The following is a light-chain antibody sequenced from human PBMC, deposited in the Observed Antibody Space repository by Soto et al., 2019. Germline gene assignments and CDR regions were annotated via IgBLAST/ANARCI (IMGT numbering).Light chain of an antibody. V-gene: IGKV3-15*01. CDR3: QQYGDWPIT. CDR2: GVS. CDR1: QSVRSTY. J-gene: IGKJ4*01. Sequence: EIVMTQSPVTLSVSPGERATLSCRASQSVRSTYLAWYQQKPGQAPRLLIFGVSNRAAGIPARFSGSGSGTEFTLTISSLQSEDFAVYYCQQYGDWPITFGGGTKVDIK.